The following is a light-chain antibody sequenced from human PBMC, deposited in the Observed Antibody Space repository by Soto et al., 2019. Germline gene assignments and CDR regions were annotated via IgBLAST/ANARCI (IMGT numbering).Light chain of an antibody. V-gene: IGKV1D-12*01. CDR2: AAS. Sequence: DIQMTQSPSSVSASVGDRVTITCRASQSINNWLAGYQQKPGKAPKLLIYAASSLQSGVPSRFSGSGSGTDFTLTISSLQPEDFAIYYCQQANSFPITFGQGTRLEIK. J-gene: IGKJ5*01. CDR1: QSINNW. CDR3: QQANSFPIT.